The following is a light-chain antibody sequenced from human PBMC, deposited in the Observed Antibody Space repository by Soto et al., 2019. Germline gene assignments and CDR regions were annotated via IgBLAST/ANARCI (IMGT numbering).Light chain of an antibody. CDR2: EVT. V-gene: IGLV2-14*01. Sequence: QSALTQPASVSGSPGQSIAISCTGTSGDVGGYDYVSRYQQHPDKAPKLMIYEVTKRPSWVSNRFSGSKSGNTASLTISGLQPEDEADYYCSSHTSGSTRVFGSGTQLTVL. CDR3: SSHTSGSTRV. J-gene: IGLJ7*01. CDR1: SGDVGGYDY.